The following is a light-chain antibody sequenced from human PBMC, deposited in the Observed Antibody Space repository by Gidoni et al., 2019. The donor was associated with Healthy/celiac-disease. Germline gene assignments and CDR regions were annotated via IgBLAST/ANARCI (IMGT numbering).Light chain of an antibody. V-gene: IGKV3-11*01. CDR1: QSVSSY. CDR3: QQRSNWEIT. J-gene: IGKJ5*01. Sequence: EIVLTQSPATLSLSPGDRATLSCRASQSVSSYLAWYQQQPGQAPRLLLYDASDRATGIPARFIGSGSGTDFTLTISSLEPEDFAVYYCQQRSNWEITFGQGTRLEIK. CDR2: DAS.